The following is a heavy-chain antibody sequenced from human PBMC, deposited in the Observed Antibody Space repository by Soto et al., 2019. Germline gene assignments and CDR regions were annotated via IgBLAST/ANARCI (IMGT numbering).Heavy chain of an antibody. CDR2: IYPGDSDT. J-gene: IGHJ6*02. V-gene: IGHV5-51*01. Sequence: PVESLKISCKGSGYIFTSYWIGCFLQGPGKVLEWMGIIYPGDSDTRYSPSFQGQVTISADKSISTAYLQWSSLKASDTAMYYCARLGIVVVAATRTGGMDVWGQGTTVTVSS. CDR1: GYIFTSYW. D-gene: IGHD2-15*01. CDR3: ARLGIVVVAATRTGGMDV.